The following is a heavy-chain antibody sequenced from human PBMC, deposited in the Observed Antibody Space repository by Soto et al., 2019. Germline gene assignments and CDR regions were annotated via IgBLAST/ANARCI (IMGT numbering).Heavy chain of an antibody. Sequence: PSETLSLTCTVSGGSISSYYWSWIRQPPGKGLEWIGYIYYSGSTNYNPSLKSRVTISVDTSKNQLSLKLSSVTAADTAVYYCARVTSLRSAEDWGQGTLVTVSS. CDR3: ARVTSLRSAED. J-gene: IGHJ1*01. V-gene: IGHV4-59*01. CDR1: GGSISSYY. D-gene: IGHD3-16*01. CDR2: IYYSGST.